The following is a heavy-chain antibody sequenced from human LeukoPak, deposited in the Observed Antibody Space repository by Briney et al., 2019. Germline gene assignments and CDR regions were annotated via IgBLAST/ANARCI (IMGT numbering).Heavy chain of an antibody. CDR2: IYHTGIT. CDR3: ARDLAYSGNFYSDS. J-gene: IGHJ4*02. D-gene: IGHD4-23*01. CDR1: GFSITRGYY. V-gene: IGHV4-38-2*02. Sequence: SETLSLTCTVSGFSITRGYYWGWVRQSPGKGLDWIGTIYHTGITYYNPSLKSRVTMSVDTSKNQFSLKLNSVTAADTAVYYCARDLAYSGNFYSDSWGQGALVIVSP.